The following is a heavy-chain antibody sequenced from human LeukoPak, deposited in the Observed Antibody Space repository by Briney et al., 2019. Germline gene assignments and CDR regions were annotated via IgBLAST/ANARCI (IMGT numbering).Heavy chain of an antibody. D-gene: IGHD2-15*01. V-gene: IGHV3-74*01. CDR3: ARDLSGAHDF. J-gene: IGHJ4*02. CDR2: TNEDGRTT. Sequence: PGGSLRLSCAASGFTLSNYWVHWVRQAPGKGLVWVSRTNEDGRTTTYADPVKGRFTISRDNAKNTLYLQMNSLRVEDTAVYYCARDLSGAHDFWGQGTLVTVSS. CDR1: GFTLSNYW.